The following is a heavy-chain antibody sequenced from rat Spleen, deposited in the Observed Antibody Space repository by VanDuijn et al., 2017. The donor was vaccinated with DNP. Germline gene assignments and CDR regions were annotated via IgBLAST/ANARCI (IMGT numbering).Heavy chain of an antibody. CDR3: AKGPNYGGWSDYFDY. CDR1: GFNFNDYW. CDR2: INKDSSTI. D-gene: IGHD1-11*01. J-gene: IGHJ2*01. V-gene: IGHV4-2*01. Sequence: EVKLVESGGGLVQPGRSLKLSCVASGFNFNDYWMGWVRQAPGKGLEWIGEINKDSSTISYTPSLKVKFTVSRDNAQSTLYLQMSKLGSEDTAIYYCAKGPNYGGWSDYFDYWGQGVMVTVSS.